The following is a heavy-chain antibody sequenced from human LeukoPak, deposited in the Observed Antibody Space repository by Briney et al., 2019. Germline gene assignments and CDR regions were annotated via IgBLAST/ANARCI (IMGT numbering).Heavy chain of an antibody. V-gene: IGHV4-34*01. J-gene: IGHJ4*02. Sequence: SETLSLTCTVSGGSISSYYWSWIRQPPGKGLEWIGEINHSGSANYNPSLKSRVTISVDTSKNQFSLKLSSVTAADTAVYYCARAPSLQLWLHYFDYWGQGTLVTVSS. D-gene: IGHD5-18*01. CDR3: ARAPSLQLWLHYFDY. CDR2: INHSGSA. CDR1: GGSISSYY.